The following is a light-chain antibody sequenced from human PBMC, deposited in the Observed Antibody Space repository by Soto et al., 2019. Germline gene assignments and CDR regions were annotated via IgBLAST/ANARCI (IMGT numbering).Light chain of an antibody. J-gene: IGKJ5*01. CDR3: QQYEHLRT. Sequence: DIQMSQSPSSLSASVGDRVTISCQASQNINNYLNWYQQKPGRAPKLLIYDASNLEAGVPSRFRGSGSGTDFTFTISRLQPEDIATYYCQQYEHLRTFGQGTRLEIK. CDR2: DAS. V-gene: IGKV1-33*01. CDR1: QNINNY.